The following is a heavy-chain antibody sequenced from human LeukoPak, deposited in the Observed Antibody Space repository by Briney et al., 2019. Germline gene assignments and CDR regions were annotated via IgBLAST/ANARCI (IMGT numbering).Heavy chain of an antibody. J-gene: IGHJ4*02. Sequence: GGSLRLSCAASGFTFSSYSMNWVRQAPGKGLEWVSSISSSGSTIYYADSVKGRFTISRDNAKNSLYLQMNSLRAEDTAVYYCAREGGYCSSTSCYAGFDYWGQGTLVTVSS. D-gene: IGHD2-2*01. CDR3: AREGGYCSSTSCYAGFDY. CDR2: ISSSGSTI. CDR1: GFTFSSYS. V-gene: IGHV3-48*04.